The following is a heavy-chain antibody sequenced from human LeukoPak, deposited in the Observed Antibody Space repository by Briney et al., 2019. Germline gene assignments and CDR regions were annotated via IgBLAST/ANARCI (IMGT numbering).Heavy chain of an antibody. CDR3: ARVRANYDILTGYSFSYYFDF. Sequence: SETLSLTCTVSGGSISSYYWSWIRQPAGKGLEWIGRIYTSGSANYNPSLKSRVTISVDTSKNQFSLRLSSVTAADTAVYYCARVRANYDILTGYSFSYYFDFWGQGTLVTVSS. D-gene: IGHD3-9*01. CDR2: IYTSGSA. V-gene: IGHV4-4*07. CDR1: GGSISSYY. J-gene: IGHJ4*02.